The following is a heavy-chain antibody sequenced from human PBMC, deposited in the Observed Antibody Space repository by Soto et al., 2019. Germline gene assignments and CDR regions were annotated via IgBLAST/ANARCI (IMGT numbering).Heavy chain of an antibody. CDR3: ARSIVVVTALDY. CDR1: GYTFTSYA. D-gene: IGHD2-21*02. V-gene: IGHV1-3*01. J-gene: IGHJ4*02. CDR2: INAGNGST. Sequence: ASVKVSWKASGYTFTSYAMHLGRQAPGQRLEWMGWINAGNGSTKYSQKFQGRVTITRDTSASTAYMELSSLRSEDTAVYYCARSIVVVTALDYWGQGTLVTVSS.